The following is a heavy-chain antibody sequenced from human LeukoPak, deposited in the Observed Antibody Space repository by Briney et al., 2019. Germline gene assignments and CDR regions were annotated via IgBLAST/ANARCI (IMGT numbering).Heavy chain of an antibody. Sequence: PGGSLRLSCAASGFTFSSYGMHWLRQAPGKGLEWVAVIWYDGSNKYYADSVKGRFTISRDNSKNTLYLQMNSLRAEDTAVYYCAKDRRTAMAPTRANNWFDPWGQGTLVTVSS. J-gene: IGHJ5*02. CDR1: GFTFSSYG. CDR3: AKDRRTAMAPTRANNWFDP. V-gene: IGHV3-33*06. CDR2: IWYDGSNK. D-gene: IGHD5-18*01.